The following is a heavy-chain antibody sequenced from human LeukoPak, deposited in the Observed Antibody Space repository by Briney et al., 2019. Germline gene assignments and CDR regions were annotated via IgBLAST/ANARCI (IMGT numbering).Heavy chain of an antibody. CDR2: IYPGDSDT. CDR1: GYSFTSYW. D-gene: IGHD6-6*01. CDR3: ARQEYSSSCLDY. J-gene: IGHJ4*02. Sequence: GESLKISCKGSGYSFTSYWIGCLRQMPGKGLEGMGIIYPGDSDTRYSPSFQGQVTISADKSISTAYLQWSSLKASDTAMYYCARQEYSSSCLDYWGQGTLVTVSS. V-gene: IGHV5-51*01.